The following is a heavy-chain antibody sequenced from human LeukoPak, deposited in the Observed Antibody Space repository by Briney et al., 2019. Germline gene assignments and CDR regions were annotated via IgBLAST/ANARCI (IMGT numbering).Heavy chain of an antibody. CDR3: AKDRRDILTGPYFDY. V-gene: IGHV3-30*02. CDR1: GFTFSSYW. J-gene: IGHJ4*02. Sequence: GGSLRLSCAASGFTFSSYWMSWVRQAPGKGLEWVAFIRYDGSNKYYADSVKGRFTISRDNSKNTLYLQMNSLRAEDTAVYYCAKDRRDILTGPYFDYWGQGTLVTVSS. D-gene: IGHD3-9*01. CDR2: IRYDGSNK.